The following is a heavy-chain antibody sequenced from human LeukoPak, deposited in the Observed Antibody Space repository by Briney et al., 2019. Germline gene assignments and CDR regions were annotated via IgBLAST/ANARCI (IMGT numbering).Heavy chain of an antibody. CDR2: INHSGST. J-gene: IGHJ3*02. CDR3: AIGGGIVGATDAFDI. CDR1: GGSFSGYY. Sequence: SETLSLTCAVYGGSFSGYYWSWIRQPPGKGLEWIGEINHSGSTNYNPSLKSRVTISVDTSKNQFSLKLSSVTAADTAVYYCAIGGGIVGATDAFDIWGQGTMVTVSS. V-gene: IGHV4-34*01. D-gene: IGHD1-26*01.